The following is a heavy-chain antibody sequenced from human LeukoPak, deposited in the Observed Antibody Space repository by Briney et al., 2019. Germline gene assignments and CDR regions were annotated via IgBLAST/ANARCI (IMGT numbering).Heavy chain of an antibody. CDR1: GGTFSSYA. D-gene: IGHD2-2*02. CDR3: AREFVYRKARDYYYYYMDV. CDR2: INTNTGNP. Sequence: ASVKVSCKASGGTFSSYAISWVRQAPGQGLEWMGWINTNTGNPTYAQGFTGRFVFSLDTSVSTAYLQISSLKAEDTAVYYCAREFVYRKARDYYYYYMDVWGKGTTVTVSS. V-gene: IGHV7-4-1*02. J-gene: IGHJ6*03.